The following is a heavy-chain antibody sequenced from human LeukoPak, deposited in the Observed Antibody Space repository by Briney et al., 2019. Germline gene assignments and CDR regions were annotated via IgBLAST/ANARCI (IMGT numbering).Heavy chain of an antibody. Sequence: AGGSLRLPCAASGFTFSNYGIHWVRQAPGKGLEGVTFIQTDGNTKYYADSVRGRFTISRDNSKNTVSLQMNSLRAEDTAVYYCAREESSLVLGGLAYWGQGTLVTVSS. CDR3: AREESSLVLGGLAY. CDR2: IQTDGNTK. D-gene: IGHD6-13*01. V-gene: IGHV3-30*02. J-gene: IGHJ4*02. CDR1: GFTFSNYG.